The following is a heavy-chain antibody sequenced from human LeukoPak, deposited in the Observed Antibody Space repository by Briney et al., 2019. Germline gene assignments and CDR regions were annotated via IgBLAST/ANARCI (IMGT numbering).Heavy chain of an antibody. Sequence: GGSLRLSCAASGFNFNNAWMSWVRQAPGKGLEWVGRIRSKIDGGATDYAAPVKGRFTISRDDSKNTLYLQINSLKIEDTAMYYCYTSITDYWGQGTLVTVSS. D-gene: IGHD2-21*01. CDR2: IRSKIDGGAT. V-gene: IGHV3-15*07. CDR3: YTSITDY. J-gene: IGHJ4*02. CDR1: GFNFNNAW.